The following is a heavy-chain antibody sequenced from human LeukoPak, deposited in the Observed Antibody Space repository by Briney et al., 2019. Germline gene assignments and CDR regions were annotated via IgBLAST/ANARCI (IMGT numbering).Heavy chain of an antibody. CDR2: ISGGGAGT. J-gene: IGHJ5*02. V-gene: IGHV3-23*01. Sequence: GGSLRLSCAACGFTFLTYAMAWVRQAPGEGVEGVSSISGGGAGTYYGPSVEGRFTLSIDNDKNALYLQMDHVSAADTALYYCARVRGVGTHIWLLPWNLWGQGTLLSVSS. CDR3: ARVRGVGTHIWLLPWNL. D-gene: IGHD2-21*02. CDR1: GFTFLTYA.